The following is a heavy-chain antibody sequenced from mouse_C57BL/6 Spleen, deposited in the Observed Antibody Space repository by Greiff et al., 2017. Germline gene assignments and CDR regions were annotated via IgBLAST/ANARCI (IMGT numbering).Heavy chain of an antibody. J-gene: IGHJ2*01. V-gene: IGHV6-3*01. CDR3: TRRLRREGFDY. D-gene: IGHD2-4*01. CDR1: GFTFSNYW. CDR2: IRLKSDNYAT. Sequence: EVMLVESGGGLVQPGGSMKLSCVASGFTFSNYWMNWVRQSPEKGLEWVAQIRLKSDNYATHYAESVKGRFTISRDDSKSSVYLQMNNLSAEDTGIYYCTRRLRREGFDYWGQGTTLTVSS.